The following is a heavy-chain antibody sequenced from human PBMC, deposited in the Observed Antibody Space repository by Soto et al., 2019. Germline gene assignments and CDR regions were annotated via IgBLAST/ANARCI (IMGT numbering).Heavy chain of an antibody. CDR2: IDPKNGNT. CDR3: ARVPLYYDFWSGYYSPYYYDYMDV. D-gene: IGHD3-3*01. CDR1: GYTFPTFG. V-gene: IGHV1-8*02. Sequence: ASVKVSCKASGYTFPTFGISWVRQAPGQGLEWMGWIDPKNGNTKDAQKFQGRVTMTRNTSISTAYMELSSLRSDDTAVYYCARVPLYYDFWSGYYSPYYYDYMDVWGKGTTVTVS. J-gene: IGHJ6*03.